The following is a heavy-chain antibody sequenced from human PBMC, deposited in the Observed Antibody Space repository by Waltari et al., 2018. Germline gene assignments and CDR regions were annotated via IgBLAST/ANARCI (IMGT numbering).Heavy chain of an antibody. CDR3: ARGPGRRTFDY. V-gene: IGHV4-59*12. Sequence: QVQLQESGPGLVKPSETLSLTCTVSGGSPSLYYWSWIRQAPGKGLEWIGYIYYNGGTNYNPSLASRAIISVDKSKNQFSLKLNSVTAADTAVYYCARGPGRRTFDYWGLGTLVTVSS. CDR1: GGSPSLYY. CDR2: IYYNGGT. J-gene: IGHJ4*02.